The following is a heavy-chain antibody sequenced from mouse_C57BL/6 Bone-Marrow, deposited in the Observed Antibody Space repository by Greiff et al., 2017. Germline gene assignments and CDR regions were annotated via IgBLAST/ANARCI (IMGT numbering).Heavy chain of an antibody. V-gene: IGHV1-82*01. CDR2: IYPGDGDT. CDR1: GYAFSSSW. Sequence: VQLQESGPELVKPGASVKISCKASGYAFSSSWMNWVKQRPGKGLEWIGRIYPGDGDTNYNGKFKGKATLTADKSSRTAYMQLSSLTSEDSAVYFCARRAGLDYWGQGTTLTVSS. J-gene: IGHJ2*01. CDR3: ARRAGLDY. D-gene: IGHD3-3*01.